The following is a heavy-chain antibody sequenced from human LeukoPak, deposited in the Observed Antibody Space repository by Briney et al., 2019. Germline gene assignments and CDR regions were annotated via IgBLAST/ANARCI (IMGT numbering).Heavy chain of an antibody. D-gene: IGHD3-10*01. J-gene: IGHJ5*02. Sequence: PSETLSLTCTVSGGAITSSNNYWGWIRQPPGKGLEWIGSVDHSGTTFLNPSLKSRVTISVDTSMNQFSLKLTSVIAADTAVYYCARDSGTTGEVKFDPWGQGTLVTVSS. CDR2: VDHSGTT. V-gene: IGHV4-39*07. CDR1: GGAITSSNNY. CDR3: ARDSGTTGEVKFDP.